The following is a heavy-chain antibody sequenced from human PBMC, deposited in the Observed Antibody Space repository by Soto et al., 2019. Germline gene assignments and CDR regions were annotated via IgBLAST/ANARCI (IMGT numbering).Heavy chain of an antibody. CDR2: INPNSGDA. CDR1: GYTLTGYY. V-gene: IGHV1-2*02. CDR3: ATGGAIGAAGTRVYLYNAMDV. Sequence: QVQLVQSGTEVKRPGDSVKVSCKASGYTLTGYYVHLVRPAPGQGREWLGLINPNSGDAYLAQRFEGVGTMNRDTIIGTVYMALGGLHSDDTAEYYCATGGAIGAAGTRVYLYNAMDVWGQGTTVTVSS. D-gene: IGHD6-13*01. J-gene: IGHJ6*02.